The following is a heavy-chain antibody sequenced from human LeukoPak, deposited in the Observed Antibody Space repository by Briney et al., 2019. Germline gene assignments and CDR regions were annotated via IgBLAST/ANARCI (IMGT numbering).Heavy chain of an antibody. V-gene: IGHV3-74*01. CDR1: GFTFSSFR. CDR3: ATIAAADKDY. D-gene: IGHD6-13*01. J-gene: IGHJ4*02. CDR2: IDYDGRST. Sequence: GGSLRLSCVASGFTFSSFRMHWVRQAPGKGLVWVSRIDYDGRSTIYADSVKGRFTISRDNAKNTLYLQMNSLRAEDTAMYYCATIAAADKDYWGQGTLVTVSS.